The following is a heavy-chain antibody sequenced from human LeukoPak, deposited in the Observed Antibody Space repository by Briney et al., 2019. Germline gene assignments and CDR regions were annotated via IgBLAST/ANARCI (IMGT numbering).Heavy chain of an antibody. V-gene: IGHV4-38-2*01. J-gene: IGHJ4*02. Sequence: PSETLSLTCAVSGYSISSGCYWGWIWQPPGKGLEWIGSIYHSGSTYYNPSLKSRVTISVDTSKNQFSLKLSSVTAADTAVYYCARTYSSGWYYFDYWGQGTLVTVSS. CDR2: IYHSGST. CDR1: GYSISSGCY. CDR3: ARTYSSGWYYFDY. D-gene: IGHD6-19*01.